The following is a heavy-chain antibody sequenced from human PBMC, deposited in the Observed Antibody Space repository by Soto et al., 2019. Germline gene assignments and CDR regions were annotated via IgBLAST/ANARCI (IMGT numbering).Heavy chain of an antibody. D-gene: IGHD6-19*01. Sequence: QVQLVQSGAEVKKPGSSVKVSCTASGGTFSSYAISWVRQAPGQGLEWMGGIIPIFGTANYAQKFQGRVTITADESTSTAYMELSSLRSEDTAVYYCARVTIAVAGTMGYYYYYGMDVWGQGTTVTVSS. V-gene: IGHV1-69*01. CDR2: IIPIFGTA. CDR1: GGTFSSYA. CDR3: ARVTIAVAGTMGYYYYYGMDV. J-gene: IGHJ6*02.